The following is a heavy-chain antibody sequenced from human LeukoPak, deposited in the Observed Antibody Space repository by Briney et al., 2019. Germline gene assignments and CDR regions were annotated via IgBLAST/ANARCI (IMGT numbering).Heavy chain of an antibody. CDR3: ARDWGYYDNWFDP. CDR1: GFTFSRYW. D-gene: IGHD3-16*01. J-gene: IGHJ5*02. CDR2: INGDGSSA. V-gene: IGHV3-74*01. Sequence: GGSLRLSCAASGFTFSRYWMHWVRQAPGKGLVWVSRINGDGSSATYADSVKGRFTISRDNAKKTLYLQMNSLRAEDTAVYYCARDWGYYDNWFDPWGQGTLVTVSS.